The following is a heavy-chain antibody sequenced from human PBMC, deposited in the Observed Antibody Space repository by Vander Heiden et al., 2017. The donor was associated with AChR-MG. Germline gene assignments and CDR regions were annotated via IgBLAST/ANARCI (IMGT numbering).Heavy chain of an antibody. CDR3: ARDKMGSTRYYYYGMDV. J-gene: IGHJ6*02. D-gene: IGHD2-2*01. CDR1: GGSFSVYY. Sequence: QVQLQQWGAGLLKPSETLSLTCAVYGGSFSVYYWSWIRQPPGKGLEWIGEINHSGSTNYNPSLKRRVTISVDTSKNQFSLKMSSVTAADTAVYYCARDKMGSTRYYYYGMDVWGQGTTVTVSS. V-gene: IGHV4-34*01. CDR2: INHSGST.